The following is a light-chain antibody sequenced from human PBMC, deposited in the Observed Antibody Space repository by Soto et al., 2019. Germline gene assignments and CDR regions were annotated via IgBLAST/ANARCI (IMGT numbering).Light chain of an antibody. CDR1: TSDIGSYKY. J-gene: IGLJ1*01. V-gene: IGLV2-14*01. CDR2: EVT. CDR3: SSYTSCGTPYV. Sequence: QSALTQPASVSGSPGQSITISCTGSTSDIGSYKYISWFQQHPGKAPKLIIYEVTDRPSGVSTRFSGSKSGNTASLTISGLQPEDEADYYCSSYTSCGTPYVFGTGTKVTVL.